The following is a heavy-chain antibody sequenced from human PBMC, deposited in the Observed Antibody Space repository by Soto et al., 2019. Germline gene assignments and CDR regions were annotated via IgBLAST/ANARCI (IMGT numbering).Heavy chain of an antibody. V-gene: IGHV4-30-2*01. CDR2: IYHSGST. CDR1: GGSISSGGYS. Sequence: QLQLQESGSGLVKPSQTLSLTCAVSGGSISSGGYSWSWIRQPPGKGLECIGYIYHSGSTYYNPSPKXRXTXXVDRSKNQFSLKLSSVTAADTAVYSCASHLRYFDYWGQGTLVTVSS. D-gene: IGHD3-16*01. J-gene: IGHJ4*02. CDR3: ASHLRYFDY.